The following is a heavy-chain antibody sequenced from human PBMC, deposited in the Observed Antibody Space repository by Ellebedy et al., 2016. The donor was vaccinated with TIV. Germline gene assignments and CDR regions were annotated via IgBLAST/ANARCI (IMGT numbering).Heavy chain of an antibody. CDR3: ATEVILGYCSGGSCYSDY. D-gene: IGHD2-15*01. J-gene: IGHJ4*02. V-gene: IGHV3-15*07. CDR1: GFTFSNAW. Sequence: GGSLRLSXAASGFTFSNAWMNWVRQAPGKGLEWVGRIRSKSVGETTDYAAPVKGRFTISRDDSKNTLYLQMNSLETEDTAFYYCATEVILGYCSGGSCYSDYWGQGTLVTVSS. CDR2: IRSKSVGETT.